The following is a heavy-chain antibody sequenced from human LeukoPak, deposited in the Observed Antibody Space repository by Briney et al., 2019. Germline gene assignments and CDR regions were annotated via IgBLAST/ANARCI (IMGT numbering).Heavy chain of an antibody. Sequence: GGSLRLSCAASGFTFSSYWMHWVRQAPGKGLVWVSRINSDGSSTSYADSVKGRFTISRDNAKSTLYLQMNSLRAEDTAVYYCARGSPDFWSGYLIDYWGQGTLVTVSS. V-gene: IGHV3-74*01. J-gene: IGHJ4*02. CDR3: ARGSPDFWSGYLIDY. CDR1: GFTFSSYW. CDR2: INSDGSST. D-gene: IGHD3-3*01.